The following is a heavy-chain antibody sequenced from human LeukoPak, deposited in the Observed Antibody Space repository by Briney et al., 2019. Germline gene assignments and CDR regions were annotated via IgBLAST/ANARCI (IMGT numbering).Heavy chain of an antibody. D-gene: IGHD3-22*01. CDR2: IWFDGSNK. Sequence: GGSLRLSCAASGSTFSTFAMHWVRQAPDKGLEWVAVIWFDGSNKYYADSVKGRFSISRDNSKNTLSLQMNSLRADDTAVYYCAKSEFDYYDSSGPPDSWGRGTLVTVSS. CDR3: AKSEFDYYDSSGPPDS. J-gene: IGHJ5*01. CDR1: GSTFSTFA. V-gene: IGHV3-33*06.